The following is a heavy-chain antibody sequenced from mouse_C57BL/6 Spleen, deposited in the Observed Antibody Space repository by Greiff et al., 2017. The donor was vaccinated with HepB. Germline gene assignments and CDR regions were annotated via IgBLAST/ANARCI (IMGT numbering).Heavy chain of an antibody. V-gene: IGHV1-82*01. J-gene: IGHJ4*01. CDR2: IYPGDGDT. CDR1: GYAFSSSW. CDR3: ARGYAMDY. Sequence: QVQLQQSGPELVKPGASVKISCKASGYAFSSSWMNWVKQRPGKGLEWIGRIYPGDGDTNDNGKFKGKATLTADKSSGTAYMQLSSLTSEDSAVYFCARGYAMDYWGQGTSVTVSS.